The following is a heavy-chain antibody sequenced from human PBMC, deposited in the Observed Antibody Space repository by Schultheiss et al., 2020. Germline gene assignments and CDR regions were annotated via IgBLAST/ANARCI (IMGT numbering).Heavy chain of an antibody. CDR1: GFTFDDYA. CDR2: ISWNSGSI. CDR3: AKRNDYYDSSGYYGMDV. J-gene: IGHJ6*02. V-gene: IGHV3-9*01. D-gene: IGHD3-22*01. Sequence: GGSLRLSCAASGFTFDDYAMHWVRQAPGKGLEWVSGISWNSGSIGYADSVKGRFTISRDNAKNSLYLQMNSLRAEDTAVYYCAKRNDYYDSSGYYGMDVWGQGTTVNVYS.